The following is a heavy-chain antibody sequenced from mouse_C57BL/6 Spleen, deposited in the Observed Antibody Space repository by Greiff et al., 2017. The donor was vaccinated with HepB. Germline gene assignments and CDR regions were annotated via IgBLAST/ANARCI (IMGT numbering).Heavy chain of an antibody. V-gene: IGHV1-52*01. D-gene: IGHD2-1*01. Sequence: QVQLQQPGAELVRPGSSVKLSCKASGYTFTSYWMHWVKQRPIQGLEWIGNIDPSDSETHYNQKFKDKATLTVDKSSSTAYMQLSSLTSEDSAVYYCARSAYGNAMDYWGQGTSVTVSS. CDR3: ARSAYGNAMDY. J-gene: IGHJ4*01. CDR1: GYTFTSYW. CDR2: IDPSDSET.